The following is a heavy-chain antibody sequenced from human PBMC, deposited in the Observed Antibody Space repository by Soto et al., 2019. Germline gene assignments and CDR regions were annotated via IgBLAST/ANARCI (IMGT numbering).Heavy chain of an antibody. Sequence: PGESLKISCKTSGYSFSSYWIGWVRQMPGKGLEWMGIIYPGDSDTRYSPPFQGQVTISADKSISTAYLQWSSLKASDTAMYYCARNGLGSGWYRLDYSGPGTMVTVYS. CDR1: GYSFSSYW. CDR2: IYPGDSDT. D-gene: IGHD6-19*01. J-gene: IGHJ4*02. V-gene: IGHV5-51*01. CDR3: ARNGLGSGWYRLDY.